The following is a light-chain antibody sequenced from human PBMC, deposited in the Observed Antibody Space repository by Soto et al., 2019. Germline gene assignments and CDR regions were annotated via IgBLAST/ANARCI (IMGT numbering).Light chain of an antibody. CDR1: QAVSNY. CDR2: AAS. Sequence: DTQMTQSPSSLSASVGDRVTITCRASQAVSNYLAWYQQKPGKVPKLLIYAASTVQSRVPSRFSGSGSGTDFTLTISGLQPEDVATYYCQKYTSVPFTFGPGTKVDI. V-gene: IGKV1-27*01. J-gene: IGKJ3*01. CDR3: QKYTSVPFT.